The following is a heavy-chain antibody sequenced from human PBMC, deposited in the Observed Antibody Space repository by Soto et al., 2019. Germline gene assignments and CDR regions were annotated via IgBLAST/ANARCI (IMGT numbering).Heavy chain of an antibody. CDR2: ISGSGGTT. Sequence: LGGSLRLSCAASGFTFSSYAMNWVRQAPGKGLEWVSAISGSGGTTNYADSVKGRFTISRDNAKTSLYLQMDSLRPEDTAIYYCAREGVTNYTDYYFDLWGHGALVTVSS. D-gene: IGHD4-4*01. J-gene: IGHJ4*01. CDR3: AREGVTNYTDYYFDL. CDR1: GFTFSSYA. V-gene: IGHV3-21*01.